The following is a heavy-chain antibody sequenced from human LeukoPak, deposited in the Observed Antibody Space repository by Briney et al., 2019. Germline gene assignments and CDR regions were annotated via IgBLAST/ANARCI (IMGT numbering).Heavy chain of an antibody. CDR1: GFSFSGHW. Sequence: GGSLRLSCTASGFSFSGHWMHWARQLPGKGLVWVSRISPTGSTTSYADSVKGRFTVSRDNAKNTLYLQVNNLRAEDTAVYYCAKDPLTGTISYWGQGTLVTVSS. V-gene: IGHV3-74*01. D-gene: IGHD1-14*01. CDR2: ISPTGSTT. J-gene: IGHJ4*02. CDR3: AKDPLTGTISY.